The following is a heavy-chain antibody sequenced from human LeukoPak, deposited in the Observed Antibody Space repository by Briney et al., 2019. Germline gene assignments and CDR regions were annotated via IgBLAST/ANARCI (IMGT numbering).Heavy chain of an antibody. V-gene: IGHV1-2*02. CDR2: INPNSGGT. Sequence: ASVKVSCKASGYTFTGYYMHWVRQAPGQGLEWMGWINPNSGGTNYAQKFQGRVTMTRDTSISTAYMELSRLRSDDTAVYYCARGEVKYYYDSSANRFDPWGQGTLVTVSS. J-gene: IGHJ5*02. CDR1: GYTFTGYY. D-gene: IGHD3-22*01. CDR3: ARGEVKYYYDSSANRFDP.